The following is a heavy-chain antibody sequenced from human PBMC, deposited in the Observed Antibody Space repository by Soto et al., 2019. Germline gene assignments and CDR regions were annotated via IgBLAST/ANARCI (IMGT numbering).Heavy chain of an antibody. V-gene: IGHV4-59*01. CDR1: GGSLSSYC. Sequence: QVQLQESGPGLVKPSETLSLTCIVSGGSLSSYCWNWVRQPPGKGLEWIGYIYDSGSTNYNPSLNSRAPSPVQTSKEQCSLRLSSVTAADAAVYYCAGLNSWGDSGGTDCWGQGTLVTVSS. J-gene: IGHJ4*02. CDR2: IYDSGST. CDR3: AGLNSWGDSGGTDC. D-gene: IGHD2-15*01.